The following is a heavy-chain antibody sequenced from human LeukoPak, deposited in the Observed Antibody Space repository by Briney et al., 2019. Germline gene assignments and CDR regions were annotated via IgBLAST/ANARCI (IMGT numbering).Heavy chain of an antibody. D-gene: IGHD3-10*01. Sequence: SETLSLTCTVSGGSVSRDNYSWSWIRQPPGKGLEWIGYISYSGSTNYNPSLKSRVTISVDTSKNQFSLKLSSVTAADTAVYYCARDLSGYGSGGGFDIWGQGTMVTVSS. CDR2: ISYSGST. CDR1: GGSVSRDNYS. J-gene: IGHJ3*02. V-gene: IGHV4-61*01. CDR3: ARDLSGYGSGGGFDI.